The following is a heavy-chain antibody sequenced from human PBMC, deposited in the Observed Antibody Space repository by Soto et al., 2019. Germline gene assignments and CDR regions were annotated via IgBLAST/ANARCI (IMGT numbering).Heavy chain of an antibody. V-gene: IGHV4-59*01. CDR3: ARADGDNVYFDS. CDR2: IFYSGST. CDR1: GGSIRTYY. D-gene: IGHD4-17*01. Sequence: SETLSLXCTVSGGSIRTYYWSWIRQPPGKGLEWMGSIFYSGSTNYNPSLKSRVTLSVDTSKNHFSLNLNSVTAADTAVYYCARADGDNVYFDSWGQGTLVTVSS. J-gene: IGHJ4*02.